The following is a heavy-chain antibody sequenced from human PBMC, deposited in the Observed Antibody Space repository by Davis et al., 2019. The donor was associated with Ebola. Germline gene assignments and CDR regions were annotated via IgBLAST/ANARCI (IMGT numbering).Heavy chain of an antibody. CDR2: IGSYSNNV. V-gene: IGHV3-48*02. D-gene: IGHD3-10*01. CDR3: ATDWEVQGVGVRRNLYGSAGGF. J-gene: IGHJ4*02. CDR1: GFTFSSYS. Sequence: GESLKISCAASGFTFSSYSMNWVRQAPGKGLEWVSYIGSYSNNVYYADSVKGRFTISRDNAKNALYLQLNSLRDEDTAVYYCATDWEVQGVGVRRNLYGSAGGFWGRGTLVTVSS.